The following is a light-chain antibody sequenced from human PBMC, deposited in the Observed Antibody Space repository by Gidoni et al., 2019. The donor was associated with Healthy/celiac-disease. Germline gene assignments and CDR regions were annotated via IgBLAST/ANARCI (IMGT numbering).Light chain of an antibody. CDR3: SSYTSSSTLWV. Sequence: QSALTQPASVSGSPGQSITISCTGTSSDVGGYNYVSWYHQHPGKAPKLMIYEVSNRPSGVSNRFSGSKSGNPASLTISGLQAEDEADYYCSSYTSSSTLWVFGGGTKLTVL. CDR1: SSDVGGYNY. J-gene: IGLJ3*02. V-gene: IGLV2-14*01. CDR2: EVS.